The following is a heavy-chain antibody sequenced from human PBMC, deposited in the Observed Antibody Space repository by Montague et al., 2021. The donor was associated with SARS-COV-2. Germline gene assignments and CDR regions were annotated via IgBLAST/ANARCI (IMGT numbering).Heavy chain of an antibody. CDR1: EFTVSSNY. D-gene: IGHD4-23*01. CDR3: TRHQRTTVVTPIDY. CDR2: IYSSGNT. V-gene: IGHV3-53*04. J-gene: IGHJ4*02. Sequence: SLRLSCAASEFTVSSNYMSWVRQAPGKGLEWVSVIYSSGNTYYADSVKGRFVISRHNSKNTLYLQMNSLRAEDTAVYYCTRHQRTTVVTPIDYWGQGTLVTVSS.